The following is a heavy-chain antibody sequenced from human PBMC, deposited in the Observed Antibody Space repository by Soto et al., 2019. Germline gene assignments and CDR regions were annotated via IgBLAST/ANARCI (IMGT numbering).Heavy chain of an antibody. CDR1: GFTFSIYA. CDR3: AKSAPGTNAAVDV. J-gene: IGHJ6*02. D-gene: IGHD6-13*01. V-gene: IGHV3-30*18. CDR2: IFSDGTYK. Sequence: GGSLRLSCAASGFTFSIYAMHWVRQAPDKGLEWVALIFSDGTYKYYTDSVKGRFTISRDNSKNTLYLQMNSLRAEDTAVYYCAKSAPGTNAAVDVWGQGTTVTVSS.